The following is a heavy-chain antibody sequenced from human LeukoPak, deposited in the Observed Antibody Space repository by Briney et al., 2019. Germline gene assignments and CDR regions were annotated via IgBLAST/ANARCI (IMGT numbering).Heavy chain of an antibody. J-gene: IGHJ5*02. Sequence: SVKVSCKASGGTFSSYAISWVRQAPGQGLEWTGGIIPIFGTANYAQKFQGRVTITADESTSTAYMELSSLRSEDTAVYYCARGVSTSPHANWFDPWGQGTLVTVSS. CDR1: GGTFSSYA. V-gene: IGHV1-69*13. CDR3: ARGVSTSPHANWFDP. CDR2: IIPIFGTA. D-gene: IGHD2-2*01.